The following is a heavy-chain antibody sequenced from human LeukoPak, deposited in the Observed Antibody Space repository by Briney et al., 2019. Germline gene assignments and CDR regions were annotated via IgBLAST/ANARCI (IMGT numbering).Heavy chain of an antibody. Sequence: PSQTLSLTCTVSGDSINSGDYYWSWIRQPPGNGLEWIGYIYYSGSTYYNPSLKSRVTTSVDTSKNQYSLKLSSVTAADTAVYYCARDNGYGQLDSWGQGTLVTVSS. D-gene: IGHD2-15*01. CDR1: GDSINSGDYY. V-gene: IGHV4-30-4*01. J-gene: IGHJ4*02. CDR3: ARDNGYGQLDS. CDR2: IYYSGST.